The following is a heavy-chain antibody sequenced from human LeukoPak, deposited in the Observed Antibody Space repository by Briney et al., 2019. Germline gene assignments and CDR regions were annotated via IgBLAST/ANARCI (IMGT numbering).Heavy chain of an antibody. Sequence: SETLSLTRPVSGGSMSSYYWSWIGQPPGKGLEWIGYIYNSGSTNYNPSLKSRVTISIDTSKNQFSLKLSAVTATDTALYYCARHQGSNWTSPIDYWGQGTLVTVSS. J-gene: IGHJ4*02. CDR3: ARHQGSNWTSPIDY. CDR1: GGSMSSYY. D-gene: IGHD1-20*01. CDR2: IYNSGST. V-gene: IGHV4-59*08.